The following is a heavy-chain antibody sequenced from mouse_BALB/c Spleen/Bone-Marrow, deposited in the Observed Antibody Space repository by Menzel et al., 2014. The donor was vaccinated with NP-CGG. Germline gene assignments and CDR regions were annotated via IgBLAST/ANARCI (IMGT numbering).Heavy chain of an antibody. CDR3: VRQDYDYPMDY. J-gene: IGHJ4*01. V-gene: IGHV10-1*01. D-gene: IGHD2-4*01. CDR1: GFTFNIYA. CDR2: ISSKSTNYTT. Sequence: EVKLVESGGGLVQPKGSLKLSCAASGFTFNIYAMNWVRQAPRKGLEWVARISSKSTNYTTRYADSVKDRFTISSDDSQSMLYLQMNSLKTEDTVVYYCVRQDYDYPMDYWGQGTSVTVSS.